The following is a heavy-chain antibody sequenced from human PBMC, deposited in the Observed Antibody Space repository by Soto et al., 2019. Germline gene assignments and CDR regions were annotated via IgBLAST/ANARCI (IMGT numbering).Heavy chain of an antibody. D-gene: IGHD2-2*01. CDR2: INPSSGGT. CDR1: GYTFTSYY. J-gene: IGHJ3*02. V-gene: IGHV1-2*04. Sequence: ASVKVSCKASGYTFTSYYMHWVRQAPGQGLEWMGWINPSSGGTNYAQKFQGWVTMTRDTSISTAYMELSRLRSDDTAVYYCARDRPYCSSTSCYALGAFDIWGQGTMVTVSS. CDR3: ARDRPYCSSTSCYALGAFDI.